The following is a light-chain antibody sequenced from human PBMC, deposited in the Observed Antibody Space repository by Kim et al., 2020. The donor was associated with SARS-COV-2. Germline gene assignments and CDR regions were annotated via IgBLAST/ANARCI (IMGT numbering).Light chain of an antibody. J-gene: IGKJ5*01. V-gene: IGKV1-9*01. CDR3: QHLNNYPAGT. CDR2: AAS. Sequence: IQLTQSPSSLSASVGDRVTITCRASQAINSYLAWYQQKPGKAPKLLISAASTLQSGVPSRFSGSGSGTDFTLTISSLQPDDFATYYCQHLNNYPAGTFGQGTRLEIK. CDR1: QAINSY.